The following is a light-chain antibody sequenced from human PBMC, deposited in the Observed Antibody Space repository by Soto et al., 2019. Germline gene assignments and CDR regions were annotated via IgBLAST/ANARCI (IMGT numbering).Light chain of an antibody. Sequence: IVMTQSPATLSVSPGEGVTLSCRASQSVDNNLAWYQQKPGQAPRLLIYGASTRATGIPGTFSGSGSGTEFTLTISSLQSEDFAVYYCQQYDNWPPYTFGQGTKLEIK. V-gene: IGKV3-15*01. CDR1: QSVDNN. CDR2: GAS. J-gene: IGKJ2*01. CDR3: QQYDNWPPYT.